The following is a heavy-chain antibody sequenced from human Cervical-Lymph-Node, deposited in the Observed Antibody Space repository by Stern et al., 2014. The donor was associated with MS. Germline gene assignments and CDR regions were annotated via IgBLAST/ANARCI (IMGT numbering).Heavy chain of an antibody. CDR1: GFTFDDYT. CDR3: VKETSPSYYYGMDV. CDR2: ISWTSGNI. J-gene: IGHJ6*02. Sequence: QLVESGGGLVQPGRSLRLSCVGSGFTFDDYTMHWVRQAPGQGLEWVSGISWTSGNIAYADSVKGRFTISRDNAQKSLFLLMNNLRSEDTALYYCVKETSPSYYYGMDVWGQGTAVTVSS. V-gene: IGHV3-9*01.